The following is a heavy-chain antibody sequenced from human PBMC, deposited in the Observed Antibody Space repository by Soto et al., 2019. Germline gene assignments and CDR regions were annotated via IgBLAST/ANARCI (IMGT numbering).Heavy chain of an antibody. CDR3: ARHRLHPHEDTPTLSLDY. CDR2: INPNSGGT. D-gene: IGHD4-4*01. J-gene: IGHJ4*02. V-gene: IGHV1-2*04. Sequence: ASVKVSCKSSGYTFTGYYMHWVRQAPGQGLEWMGWINPNSGGTNYAQKFQGWVTMTRDTSISTAYMELSRLRSDDTAVYYCARHRLHPHEDTPTLSLDYWGQGTLVTVSS. CDR1: GYTFTGYY.